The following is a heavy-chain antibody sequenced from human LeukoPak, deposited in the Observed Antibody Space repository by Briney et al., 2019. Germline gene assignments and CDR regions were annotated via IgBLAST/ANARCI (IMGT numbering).Heavy chain of an antibody. CDR3: GSVQGLRFH. V-gene: IGHV3-33*01. CDR2: IWYDGSNK. Sequence: GGSLRLSCAASGFTFSSYGMHWVRQAPGKGLEWVAVIWYDGSNKYYADSVKGRFTISRDNSKNTLYLQMNSLRAEDTAVYYWGSVQGLRFHWGQGTLVTVSS. J-gene: IGHJ4*02. D-gene: IGHD3-16*01. CDR1: GFTFSSYG.